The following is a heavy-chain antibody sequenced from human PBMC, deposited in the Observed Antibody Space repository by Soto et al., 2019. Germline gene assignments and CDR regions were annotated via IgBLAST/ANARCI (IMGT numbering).Heavy chain of an antibody. J-gene: IGHJ3*02. CDR2: ISSYGGST. V-gene: IGHV3-64*01. Sequence: GGSLRLSCAASGFTFSSYAMHWVRQAPGKGLEYVLVISSYGGSTYYANSVKGRFTISRDNSKNTLYLQMGSLRAEDMAVYYFARERLGPIVVVPAAMSGAFDIWGQGTMVTVSS. D-gene: IGHD2-2*01. CDR1: GFTFSSYA. CDR3: ARERLGPIVVVPAAMSGAFDI.